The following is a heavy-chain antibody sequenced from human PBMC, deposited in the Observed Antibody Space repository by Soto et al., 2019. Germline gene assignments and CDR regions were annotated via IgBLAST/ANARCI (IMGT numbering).Heavy chain of an antibody. CDR2: IIPIFGAP. D-gene: IGHD5-18*01. Sequence: QVQLVQSGAEVKKPGYSVKVSCKASGGTFSNTAFIWVRQAPGQGLEWMGGIIPIFGAPNYAQKFQGRLMISADHSASKAYMELNTLTSEDTAVYYCATPAEPLDTAMLKGLAHWCQGTLVTVSS. J-gene: IGHJ4*02. V-gene: IGHV1-69*01. CDR1: GGTFSNTA. CDR3: ATPAEPLDTAMLKGLAH.